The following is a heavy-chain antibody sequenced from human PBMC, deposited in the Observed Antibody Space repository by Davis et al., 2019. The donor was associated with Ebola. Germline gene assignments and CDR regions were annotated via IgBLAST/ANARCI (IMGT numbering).Heavy chain of an antibody. CDR1: GYTFNTYP. CDR3: ARAPLTGTREAMGF. Sequence: ASVKVSCKASGYTFNTYPINWLRQAPGQGPEWMGWINTDTANPTYAPGFAGRFSSSLDTYIDTAYLEIVSLSTADTATYFCARAPLTGTREAMGFWGQGTLVTVSS. J-gene: IGHJ4*02. V-gene: IGHV7-4-1*01. D-gene: IGHD1-1*01. CDR2: INTDTANP.